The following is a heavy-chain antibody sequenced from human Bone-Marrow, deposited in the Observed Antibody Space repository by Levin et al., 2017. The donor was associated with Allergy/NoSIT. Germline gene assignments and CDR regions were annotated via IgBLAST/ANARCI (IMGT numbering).Heavy chain of an antibody. CDR3: AKQLGTAYALPPLDK. J-gene: IGHJ4*02. V-gene: IGHV3-30*18. CDR1: GFTFSSYG. CDR2: ISFDGGDK. Sequence: GESLKNSCAASGFTFSSYGLSWVRQAPGKGLEWVALISFDGGDKSYADSVKGRFTISRDNSKNTLYLQMNSLRTEDTAVYYCAKQLGTAYALPPLDKWGQGTLVTVSS. D-gene: IGHD3/OR15-3a*01.